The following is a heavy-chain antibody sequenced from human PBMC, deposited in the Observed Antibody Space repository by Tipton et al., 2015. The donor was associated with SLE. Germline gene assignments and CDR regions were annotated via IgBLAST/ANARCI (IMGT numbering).Heavy chain of an antibody. CDR2: INPSGGST. CDR3: ARGIMITFGGVIVIDAFDI. J-gene: IGHJ3*02. Sequence: QLVQSGAEVKKPGASVKVSCKASGYTFTSYYMHWVRQAPGQGLEWMGIINPSGGSTSYAQKFQGRVTMTRDTSTSTVYMELSSLRSEDTAVYYCARGIMITFGGVIVIDAFDIWGQGTMVTVSS. CDR1: GYTFTSYY. V-gene: IGHV1-46*01. D-gene: IGHD3-16*02.